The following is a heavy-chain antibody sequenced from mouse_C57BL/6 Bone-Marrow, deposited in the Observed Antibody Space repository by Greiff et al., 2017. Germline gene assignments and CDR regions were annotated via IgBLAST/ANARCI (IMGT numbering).Heavy chain of an antibody. Sequence: EVQLQESVAELVRPGASVKLSCTASGFNIKNTYMHWVKQRPEQGLEWIGRIDPANGNTKYAPKFPGKATITADPSSNTAYLQLSSLTSEDTAIYYGARPYYYGSSWGFDVWGTGTTVTVSS. J-gene: IGHJ1*03. CDR1: GFNIKNTY. CDR3: ARPYYYGSSWGFDV. CDR2: IDPANGNT. D-gene: IGHD1-1*01. V-gene: IGHV14-3*01.